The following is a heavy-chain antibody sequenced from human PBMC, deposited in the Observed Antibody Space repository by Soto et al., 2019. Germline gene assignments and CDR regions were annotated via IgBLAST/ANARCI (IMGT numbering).Heavy chain of an antibody. V-gene: IGHV5-51*01. CDR1: GYSFTSYW. CDR3: ARPSEPYYYDSSGYYDGAFDI. J-gene: IGHJ3*02. Sequence: PGESLKISCKGSGYSFTSYWIGWVRQMPGKGLEWMGIIYPGDSDTRYSPSFQGQVTISADKSISTAYLQWSSLKASDTAMYYCARPSEPYYYDSSGYYDGAFDIWGQGTMVTVSS. D-gene: IGHD3-22*01. CDR2: IYPGDSDT.